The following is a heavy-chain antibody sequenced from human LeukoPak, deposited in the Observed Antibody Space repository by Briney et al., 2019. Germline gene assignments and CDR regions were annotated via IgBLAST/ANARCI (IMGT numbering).Heavy chain of an antibody. CDR2: INHGGST. CDR3: ARYFDWPYAFDI. J-gene: IGHJ3*02. D-gene: IGHD3-9*01. CDR1: GGSFSGYY. Sequence: PSETLSLTCAVYGGSFSGYYWSWIRQPPGKGLEWIGEINHGGSTNYNPSLKSRVTISIDTSKNQFSLKLSSVSAADTSVYYCARYFDWPYAFDIWGQGTMVTVSS. V-gene: IGHV4-34*01.